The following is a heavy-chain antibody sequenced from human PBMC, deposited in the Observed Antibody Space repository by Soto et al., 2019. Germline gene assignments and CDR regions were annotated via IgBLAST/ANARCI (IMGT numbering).Heavy chain of an antibody. J-gene: IGHJ6*02. CDR3: ARDQRFPIVVVPAASYYYYYGMDV. CDR2: IYYSGST. Sequence: QVQLQESVPGLVKPSQTLSLTCTVSGGSISSGGYYWSWIRQHPGKGLEWIGYIYYSGSTYYNPSLKSRVTISVDTSKNQFSLKLSSVTAADTAVYYCARDQRFPIVVVPAASYYYYYGMDVWGQGTTVTVSS. CDR1: GGSISSGGYY. D-gene: IGHD2-2*01. V-gene: IGHV4-31*03.